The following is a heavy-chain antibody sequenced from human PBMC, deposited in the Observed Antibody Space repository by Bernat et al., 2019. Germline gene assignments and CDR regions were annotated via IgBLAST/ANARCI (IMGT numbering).Heavy chain of an antibody. V-gene: IGHV3-9*01. CDR1: GFTFDDYA. J-gene: IGHJ4*02. Sequence: VQLVESGGGLVQPGRSLRLSCAASGFTFDDYAMHWVRQAPGKGLEWVSGISWNSGSIGYADSVKGRFTISRDNAKNSLYLQMNSLRAEDTALYYCAKVGYCSSTSCYAFDYWGQGTLVTVSS. CDR3: AKVGYCSSTSCYAFDY. CDR2: ISWNSGSI. D-gene: IGHD2-2*01.